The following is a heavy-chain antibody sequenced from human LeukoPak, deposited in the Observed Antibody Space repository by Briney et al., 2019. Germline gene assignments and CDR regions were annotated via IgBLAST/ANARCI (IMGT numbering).Heavy chain of an antibody. CDR3: AGGGDDYEY. CDR1: GFSFSNYW. D-gene: IGHD4-17*01. Sequence: PGGSLRLSCAGSGFSFSNYWMTWVRQAPRKRLEWVANIKEDGSVKFYVDSLKGRLTISRDNAKNSLYLQMNSLRAEDTGVYYCAGGGDDYEYWGPGTLVTVSS. CDR2: IKEDGSVK. V-gene: IGHV3-7*04. J-gene: IGHJ4*02.